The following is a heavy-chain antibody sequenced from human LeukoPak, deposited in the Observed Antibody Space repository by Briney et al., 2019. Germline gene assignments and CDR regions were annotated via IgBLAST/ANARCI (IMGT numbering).Heavy chain of an antibody. J-gene: IGHJ4*02. D-gene: IGHD7-27*01. CDR1: GGSFSGYY. CDR2: INHSGST. Sequence: SETLSLTCAVYGGSFSGYYWSWIRHPPGKGLEWSGEINHSGSTNYNPSLKSRVTISVDTSKNQFSLKLSSVTAADTAVYYCGRALGDYWGQGTLVTVSS. V-gene: IGHV4-34*01. CDR3: GRALGDY.